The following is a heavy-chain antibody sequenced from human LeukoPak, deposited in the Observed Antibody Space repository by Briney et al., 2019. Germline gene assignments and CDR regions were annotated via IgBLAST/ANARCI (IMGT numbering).Heavy chain of an antibody. J-gene: IGHJ4*02. Sequence: GGSLRLSCAASGFTFSSYAMSWVRQAPGKGLEWVSAISGSGGSTYYADSVKGRFTISRDNSKNTLYLQMNSLRVEDTAIYYCARVYDVLTGGFDYWARESRSPSP. V-gene: IGHV3-23*01. D-gene: IGHD3-9*01. CDR3: ARVYDVLTGGFDY. CDR2: ISGSGGST. CDR1: GFTFSSYA.